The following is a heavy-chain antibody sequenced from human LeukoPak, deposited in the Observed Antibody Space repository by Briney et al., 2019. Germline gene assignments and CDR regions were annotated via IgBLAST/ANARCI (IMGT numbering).Heavy chain of an antibody. CDR1: GGTFSSYT. Sequence: ASVKVSCKASGGTFSSYTISGVRQAPGQGLEWMGGIIPIFGTTNYAEKFQGRVTITADDSTRTAYMELSSLRSEDTAVYYCAREPACGFSDAYDMDVWGQGTTVTVSS. V-gene: IGHV1-69*13. D-gene: IGHD5-18*01. CDR2: IIPIFGTT. J-gene: IGHJ6*02. CDR3: AREPACGFSDAYDMDV.